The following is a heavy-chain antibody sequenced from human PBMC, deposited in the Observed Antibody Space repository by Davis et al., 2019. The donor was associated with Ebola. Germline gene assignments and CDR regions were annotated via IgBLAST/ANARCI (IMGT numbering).Heavy chain of an antibody. CDR1: GYTFTSYA. Sequence: SVKVSCKASGYTFTSYAISWVRQAPGQGLEWMGGIIPIFGTANYAQKFQGRVTITADESTSTAYMELSSLRSEDTAVYYCARDNIVLVPAATSRGWFDPWGQGTLVTVSS. V-gene: IGHV1-69*13. D-gene: IGHD2-2*01. J-gene: IGHJ5*02. CDR3: ARDNIVLVPAATSRGWFDP. CDR2: IIPIFGTA.